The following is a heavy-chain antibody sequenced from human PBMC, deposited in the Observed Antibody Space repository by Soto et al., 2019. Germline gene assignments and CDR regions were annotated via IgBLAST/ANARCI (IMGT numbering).Heavy chain of an antibody. CDR3: ARWEQPLFDY. D-gene: IGHD1-26*01. Sequence: QVKLVESGGGVVQPGRSLRLSCAASGFNVSAYTMNWVRQAPGKGLEWVAVISSDGNHKYYTDSVKGRFTIYRDTSTNTLYLQMNSLRAEDTAVYYCARWEQPLFDYWGQGTLVPVSS. V-gene: IGHV3-30-3*01. J-gene: IGHJ4*02. CDR1: GFNVSAYT. CDR2: ISSDGNHK.